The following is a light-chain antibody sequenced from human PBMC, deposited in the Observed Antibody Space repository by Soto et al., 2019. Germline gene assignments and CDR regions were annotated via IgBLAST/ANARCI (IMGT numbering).Light chain of an antibody. J-gene: IGKJ1*01. V-gene: IGKV3-15*01. CDR1: QNVSSN. CDR2: GAS. CDR3: HKHNGWPQT. Sequence: EIVLTQSPGTLSVSPGERATLSCRASQNVSSNLAWYQQRPGQAPRLLIHGASTRATATPGRFSGSGSGTDFTLTISSMQSEDSAVYYCHKHNGWPQTFGQGTKVEVK.